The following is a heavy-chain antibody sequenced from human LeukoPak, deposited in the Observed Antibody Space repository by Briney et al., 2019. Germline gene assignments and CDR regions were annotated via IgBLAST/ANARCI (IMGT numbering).Heavy chain of an antibody. D-gene: IGHD3-10*01. J-gene: IGHJ3*02. CDR3: ARDCMRGALYDAFDI. CDR2: ISSSGSTI. Sequence: GGSLRLSCAASGFTFSSYTMNWVRQAPGKGLEWVSYISSSGSTIYYADSVKGRFTISRDNAKNSLYLQMNSLRAEDTALYYCARDCMRGALYDAFDIWGQGTMVTVSS. CDR1: GFTFSSYT. V-gene: IGHV3-48*04.